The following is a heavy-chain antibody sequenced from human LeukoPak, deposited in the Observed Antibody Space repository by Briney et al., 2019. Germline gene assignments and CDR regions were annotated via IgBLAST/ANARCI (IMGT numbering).Heavy chain of an antibody. J-gene: IGHJ4*02. V-gene: IGHV3-30*03. CDR3: ARASGVYSSSSSLVDY. D-gene: IGHD6-6*01. CDR2: ISYDGSNK. CDR1: GFTFSSNG. Sequence: GGSLRLSCAASGFTFSSNGMHWVRQAPGKGLEWVAVISYDGSNKYYADSVKGRFTISRDNSKNTLYLQMNSLRAEDTAVYYCARASGVYSSSSSLVDYWGQGTLVTVSS.